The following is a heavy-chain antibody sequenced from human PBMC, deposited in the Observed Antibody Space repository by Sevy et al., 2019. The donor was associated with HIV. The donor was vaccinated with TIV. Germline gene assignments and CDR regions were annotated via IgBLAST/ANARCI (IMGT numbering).Heavy chain of an antibody. V-gene: IGHV3-30*04. CDR3: ARDRDSSGYQAFDY. CDR2: ISYDGSNK. J-gene: IGHJ4*02. Sequence: GGSLRLSCAASGFTFSSYVMHWVRQAPGKGLEWVAVISYDGSNKYYADSVKGRFTSSRDNSKNTLYLQMNSLRAEDTAVYYCARDRDSSGYQAFDYWGQGTLVTVSS. CDR1: GFTFSSYV. D-gene: IGHD3-22*01.